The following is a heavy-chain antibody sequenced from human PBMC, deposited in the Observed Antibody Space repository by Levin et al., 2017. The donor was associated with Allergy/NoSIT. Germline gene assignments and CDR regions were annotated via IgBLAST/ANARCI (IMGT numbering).Heavy chain of an antibody. CDR2: ISYDGSNK. CDR1: GFTFSSYA. V-gene: IGHV3-30-3*01. J-gene: IGHJ3*02. D-gene: IGHD3-22*01. CDR3: ARGHYYDSSGADDAFDI. Sequence: LSLTCAASGFTFSSYAMHWVRQAPGKGLEWVAVISYDGSNKYYADSVKGRFTISRDNSKNTLYLQMNSLRAEDTAVYYCARGHYYDSSGADDAFDIWGQGTMVTVSS.